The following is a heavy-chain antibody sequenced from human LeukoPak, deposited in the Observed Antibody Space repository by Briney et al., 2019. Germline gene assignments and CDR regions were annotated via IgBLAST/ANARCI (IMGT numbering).Heavy chain of an antibody. CDR3: ARAYYYDSGSYYGHFDY. J-gene: IGHJ4*02. Sequence: PGGSPRLSCAASGFTFSSYGMHWVRQAPGKGLEWVAVISYDGSNKYYADSVKGRFTISRDNSKSTLYLQMNSLRAEDTALYYCARAYYYDSGSYYGHFDYWGRGTLVTVSS. CDR2: ISYDGSNK. D-gene: IGHD3-10*01. CDR1: GFTFSSYG. V-gene: IGHV3-30*03.